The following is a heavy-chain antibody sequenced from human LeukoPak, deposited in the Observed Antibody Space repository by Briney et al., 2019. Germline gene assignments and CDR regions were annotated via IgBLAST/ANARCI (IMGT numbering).Heavy chain of an antibody. V-gene: IGHV4-59*01. J-gene: IGHJ6*03. Sequence: SETLSLTCTVSGGSISSYYWSWIRQPPGKGLEWIGYIYYSGSTNYNPSLKSRVTISVDTSKNQFSLKLSSVTAADTAVYYCARATVTLYYYYMAVWGKGTTGTVSS. CDR1: GGSISSYY. CDR2: IYYSGST. CDR3: ARATVTLYYYYMAV. D-gene: IGHD4-11*01.